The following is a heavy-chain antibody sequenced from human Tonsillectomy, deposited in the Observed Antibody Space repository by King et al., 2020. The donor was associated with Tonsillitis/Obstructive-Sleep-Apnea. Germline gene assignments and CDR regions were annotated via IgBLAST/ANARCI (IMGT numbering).Heavy chain of an antibody. Sequence: VQLQQWGAGLLKPAETLSLTCAVYGGSFSGYFWSWIRQPPGKGLEWIGEVNHSGTTNYNPSLKSRVTISADTSKNQFSLKLISVTAADTAVYYCATSTNSSMDVWGNGTTVTVSS. CDR3: ATSTNSSMDV. J-gene: IGHJ6*03. CDR2: VNHSGTT. CDR1: GGSFSGYF. V-gene: IGHV4-34*01.